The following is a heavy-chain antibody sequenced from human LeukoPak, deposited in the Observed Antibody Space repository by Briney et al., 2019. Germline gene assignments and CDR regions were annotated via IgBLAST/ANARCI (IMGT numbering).Heavy chain of an antibody. CDR3: AREACREMGVMWPRLGGQDCRYDH. D-gene: IGHD3-16*01. V-gene: IGHV1-69*04. Sequence: GSSVKVSCKASGDTFSSYAINWVRQAPGQGPEWMGRITPFLGIANYPQKFQGRVTITADEPTTTAYMELSSLRSEDTAVYYCAREACREMGVMWPRLGGQDCRYDHWGQGTLVTVSS. CDR2: ITPFLGIA. CDR1: GDTFSSYA. J-gene: IGHJ4*02.